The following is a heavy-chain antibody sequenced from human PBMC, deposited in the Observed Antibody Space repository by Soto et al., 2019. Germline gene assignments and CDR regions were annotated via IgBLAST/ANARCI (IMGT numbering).Heavy chain of an antibody. CDR1: GFTFSSYG. Sequence: QVQLVESGGGVVQPGRSLRLSCAASGFTFSSYGMHWVRQAPGKGLEWVAVIWYDGSNKYYTDSVKGRFTISRDNSKNTLYLQMNSLRAEDTAVYYCARGYSGYDYHDYFDYWGQGTLVTVSS. D-gene: IGHD5-12*01. J-gene: IGHJ4*02. CDR3: ARGYSGYDYHDYFDY. V-gene: IGHV3-33*01. CDR2: IWYDGSNK.